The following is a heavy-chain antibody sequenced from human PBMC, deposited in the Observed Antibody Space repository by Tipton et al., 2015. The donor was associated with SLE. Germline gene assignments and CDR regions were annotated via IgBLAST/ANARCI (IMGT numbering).Heavy chain of an antibody. J-gene: IGHJ3*02. CDR2: INHSGST. V-gene: IGHV4-34*01. CDR1: GGSFSGYY. CDR3: ARGKDYDFWSGYYRRDASDI. Sequence: TLSLTCAVYGGSFSGYYWSWIRQPPGKGLEWIGEINHSGSTNYNPSLKSRVTIPIDTSKNQFSLKLSSVTAADTSVYYCARGKDYDFWSGYYRRDASDIWGQGTMFTFSS. D-gene: IGHD3-3*01.